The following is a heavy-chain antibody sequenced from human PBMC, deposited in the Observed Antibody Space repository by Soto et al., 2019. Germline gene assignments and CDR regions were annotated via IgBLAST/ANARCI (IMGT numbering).Heavy chain of an antibody. J-gene: IGHJ5*02. V-gene: IGHV4-59*01. CDR2: IYYSGST. Sequence: SETLSLTSTVSGCSISSYYWSWIRQPPGKGLEWIGYIYYSGSTNYNPSLKSRVTISVDTSKNQFSLKLSSVTAADTAVYYCARAANYGDYTKFDPWGQRTLVTVSS. D-gene: IGHD4-17*01. CDR3: ARAANYGDYTKFDP. CDR1: GCSISSYY.